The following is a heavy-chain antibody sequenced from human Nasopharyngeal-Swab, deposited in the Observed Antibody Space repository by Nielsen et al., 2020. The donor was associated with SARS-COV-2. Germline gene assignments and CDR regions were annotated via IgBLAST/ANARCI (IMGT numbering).Heavy chain of an antibody. CDR2: INHSGST. CDR3: ARGSPLKNYYGSGSYSFGYYYYYYYMDV. J-gene: IGHJ6*03. D-gene: IGHD3-10*01. V-gene: IGHV4-34*01. Sequence: WIRQPPGKGLEWIGEINHSGSTNYNPSLKSRVTISVDTSKNQFSLKLSSVTAADTAVYYCARGSPLKNYYGSGSYSFGYYYYYYYMDVWGKGTTVTVSS.